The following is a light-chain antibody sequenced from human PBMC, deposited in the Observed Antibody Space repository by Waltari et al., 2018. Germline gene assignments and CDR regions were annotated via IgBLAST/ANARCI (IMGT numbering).Light chain of an antibody. CDR2: DAS. V-gene: IGKV1-5*01. J-gene: IGKJ4*01. Sequence: DIQMTQSPSPLSASVGDRATIACRASQSISSWLAWYQLRPGKAPKLLISDASILERGVPSRFSGSGSGTEFTLTINSLQPDDFATYYCHQYTNFPLTFGGGTTVEIK. CDR1: QSISSW. CDR3: HQYTNFPLT.